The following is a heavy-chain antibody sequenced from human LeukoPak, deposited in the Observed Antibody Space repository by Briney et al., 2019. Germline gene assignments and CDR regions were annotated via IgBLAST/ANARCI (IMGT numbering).Heavy chain of an antibody. V-gene: IGHV1-69*01. CDR2: ITPSFGTT. CDR3: ARKTSRGSYLYYYGMDV. CDR1: GGTFSSYA. Sequence: GSSVKVSCKASGGTFSSYAISWVRQAPGQGLEWMGGITPSFGTTNYAQKFQDRVTITADESTSTAYMELSSLRSEDTAVYYCARKTSRGSYLYYYGMDVWGQGTMVTVSS. J-gene: IGHJ6*02. D-gene: IGHD1-26*01.